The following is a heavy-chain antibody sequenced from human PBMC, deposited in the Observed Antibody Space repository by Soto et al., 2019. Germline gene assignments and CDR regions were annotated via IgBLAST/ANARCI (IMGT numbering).Heavy chain of an antibody. D-gene: IGHD6-6*01. CDR3: ARSLSTIGARLDY. CDR2: INPNTGGT. Sequence: GASVKVSCKASGYTFTDYYLHWVRQAPGQGLEYMGWINPNTGGTKYSQRFQGRVTMTGGTLLLNWLTSDDTAVYYCARSLSTIGARLDYWGQGTLVTVSS. CDR1: GYTFTDYY. V-gene: IGHV1-2*02. J-gene: IGHJ4*01.